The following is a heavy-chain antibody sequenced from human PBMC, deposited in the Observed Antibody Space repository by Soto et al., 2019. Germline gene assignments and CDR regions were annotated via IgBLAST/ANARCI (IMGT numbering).Heavy chain of an antibody. CDR1: GRSMISYY. D-gene: IGHD3-3*02. CDR3: AREGDDRHFFFDS. J-gene: IGHJ4*02. Sequence: SETLSLTCNVSGRSMISYYWSWIRQPAGKGLEWIGRIYTGGNTNYNPSLKSRVTMSVDTSKSQFSLSLTSVTAADTDVYYCAREGDDRHFFFDSWGQGTLVTVSS. CDR2: IYTGGNT. V-gene: IGHV4-4*07.